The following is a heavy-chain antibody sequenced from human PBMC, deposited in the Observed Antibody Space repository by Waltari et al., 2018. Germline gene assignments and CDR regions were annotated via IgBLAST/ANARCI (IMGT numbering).Heavy chain of an antibody. CDR1: GFAFSSYA. CDR2: IWYDGTKT. CDR3: ARVHGRVHYYGMDI. V-gene: IGHV3-33*01. D-gene: IGHD3-10*01. J-gene: IGHJ6*02. Sequence: QMQLVESGGGVVQPGRSLSLSCATSGFAFSSYALHGVRQAPGKGLEWVAVIWYDGTKTYHADSVRGRFSISRDNFQSILYLQMDSLRAEDTAVYYCARVHGRVHYYGMDIWGQGTTVIVSS.